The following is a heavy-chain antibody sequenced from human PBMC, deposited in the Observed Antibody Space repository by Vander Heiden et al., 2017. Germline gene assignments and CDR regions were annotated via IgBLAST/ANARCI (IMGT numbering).Heavy chain of an antibody. CDR3: ARDRLKADY. V-gene: IGHV3-33*01. CDR2: IWYDGRNT. CDR1: GFTFSGYG. D-gene: IGHD6-19*01. J-gene: IGHJ4*02. Sequence: QVQLVESGGGAVQPGMSLRLSCAVSGFTFSGYGMHWVRQAPGKGLEWVAVIWYDGRNTYYADSVKGRFTISRDNSKNTLYLQMNNLRAEDTAVYYCARDRLKADYWGQGTLVTGSS.